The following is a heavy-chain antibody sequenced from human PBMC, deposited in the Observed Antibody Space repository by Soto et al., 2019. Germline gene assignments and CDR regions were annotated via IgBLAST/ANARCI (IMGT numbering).Heavy chain of an antibody. CDR1: GFTFSSYA. CDR3: AKPSSYSSSWYIWFDP. Sequence: GGSLRLSCAASGFTFSSYAMSWVRQAPGKGLEWVSAISGSGGSTYYADSVKGRFTISRDNSKNTLYLQMNSLRAEDTAVYYCAKPSSYSSSWYIWFDPWGQGTRVTVAS. J-gene: IGHJ5*02. D-gene: IGHD6-13*01. CDR2: ISGSGGST. V-gene: IGHV3-23*01.